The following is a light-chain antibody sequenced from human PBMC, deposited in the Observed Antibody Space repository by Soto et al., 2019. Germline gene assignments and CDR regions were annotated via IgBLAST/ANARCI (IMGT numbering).Light chain of an antibody. Sequence: DIQMTQSPSALSASVGDRVTITCRASQSITNYVNWYQHKPGQAPNLLIYAASTLQAGVPSRFSGSGSGTDFTLTISSLQPEDFATYFCQQSNSSPPTFGGGTKVDIK. J-gene: IGKJ4*01. CDR2: AAS. V-gene: IGKV1-39*01. CDR3: QQSNSSPPT. CDR1: QSITNY.